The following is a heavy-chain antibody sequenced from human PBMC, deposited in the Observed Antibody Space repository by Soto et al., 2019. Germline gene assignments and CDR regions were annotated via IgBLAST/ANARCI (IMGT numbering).Heavy chain of an antibody. CDR2: IYSGGST. CDR3: ARDRSIAVAGTHDAFDI. J-gene: IGHJ3*02. D-gene: IGHD6-19*01. Sequence: PGGSLRLSCAASGFTVSSNYMSWVRQAPWKGLEWVSVIYSGGSTYYADSVKGRFTISRDNSKNTLYLQMNSLRAEDTAVYYCARDRSIAVAGTHDAFDIWRQATMVT. CDR1: GFTVSSNY. V-gene: IGHV3-66*01.